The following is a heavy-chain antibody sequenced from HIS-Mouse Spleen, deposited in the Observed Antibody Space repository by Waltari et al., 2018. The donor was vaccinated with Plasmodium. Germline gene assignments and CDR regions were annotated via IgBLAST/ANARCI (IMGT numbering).Heavy chain of an antibody. V-gene: IGHV1-18*01. CDR3: ARRLHWVHGHFDY. D-gene: IGHD4-4*01. Sequence: QVQLVQSGAEGKRPGASVTVSCKASGYTFSSFVISWVRQAPGQGLEWMGGIGGYNGKTNEAQEVQGRVTMTRETAASTAYMEPRSLGSDDTAVYYCARRLHWVHGHFDYWGQGTLVTVSS. J-gene: IGHJ4*02. CDR2: IGGYNGKT. CDR1: GYTFSSFV.